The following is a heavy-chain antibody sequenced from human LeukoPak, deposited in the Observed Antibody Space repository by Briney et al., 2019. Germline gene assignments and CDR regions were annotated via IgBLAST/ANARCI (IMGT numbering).Heavy chain of an antibody. D-gene: IGHD5-18*01. V-gene: IGHV3-9*01. Sequence: GGSLRLSCAASGFTFDDYAMHWARQAPGKGLEWVSGISWNSGRIGYVDCVKGRFTISRDNAKNSLYLQMNSLRAEDTALYYCAKAFPVDTAAFDIWGQGTMVTVSS. CDR3: AKAFPVDTAAFDI. CDR2: ISWNSGRI. J-gene: IGHJ3*02. CDR1: GFTFDDYA.